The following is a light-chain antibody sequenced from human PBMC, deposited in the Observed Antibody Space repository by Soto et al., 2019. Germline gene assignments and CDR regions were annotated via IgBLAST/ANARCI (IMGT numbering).Light chain of an antibody. J-gene: IGLJ2*01. Sequence: QSVLTQPASVSGSPGQSITISCTGTISDVGGYDYVSWYQHHPGKAPKLMIYDVSNRPSGVSNRFSGSKSGNMASLTISGLQAEDEADYYCSSYTSSNTLGVFGGGTKLTVL. V-gene: IGLV2-14*03. CDR2: DVS. CDR1: ISDVGGYDY. CDR3: SSYTSSNTLGV.